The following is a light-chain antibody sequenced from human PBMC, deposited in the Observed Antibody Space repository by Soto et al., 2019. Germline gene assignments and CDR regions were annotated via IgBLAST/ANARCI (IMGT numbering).Light chain of an antibody. CDR1: SSNIGAGYD. Sequence: QSVLTQPPSVSGAPGQRVTISCTGSSSNIGAGYDVHWYQQLPGTAPKLLIYGNSNRPSGVPDRFTGSKSGTPASLAITGLQAEDEADYYGQSYDSSLSGSVFGGGTKVTVL. V-gene: IGLV1-40*01. CDR2: GNS. J-gene: IGLJ3*02. CDR3: QSYDSSLSGSV.